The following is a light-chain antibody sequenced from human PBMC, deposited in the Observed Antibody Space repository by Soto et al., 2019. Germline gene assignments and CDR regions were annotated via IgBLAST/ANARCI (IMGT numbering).Light chain of an antibody. V-gene: IGLV2-14*01. Sequence: QSALTQPASVSGSPGQSITISCTGTSSDIGGHNYVSWYQQYPGKVPKLLINKVTNRPSGVSYRFSGSKSGNTASLTISALLAEDEADYFCASSTSDSLYVFGTGTKLTVL. J-gene: IGLJ1*01. CDR2: KVT. CDR3: ASSTSDSLYV. CDR1: SSDIGGHNY.